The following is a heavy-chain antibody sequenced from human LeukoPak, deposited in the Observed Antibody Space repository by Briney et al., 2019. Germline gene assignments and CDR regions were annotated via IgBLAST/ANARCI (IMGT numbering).Heavy chain of an antibody. V-gene: IGHV4-34*01. CDR3: ARDQYYYDSSGYLFDY. D-gene: IGHD3-22*01. Sequence: SETLSLTCAVFGGSFSGYYWSWIRQRPGKGLEWIGEINHSGSTNYNPSLKSRVTISVDTSKNQFSLKLSSVTAADTAVYYCARDQYYYDSSGYLFDYWGQGTLVTVSS. J-gene: IGHJ4*02. CDR2: INHSGST. CDR1: GGSFSGYY.